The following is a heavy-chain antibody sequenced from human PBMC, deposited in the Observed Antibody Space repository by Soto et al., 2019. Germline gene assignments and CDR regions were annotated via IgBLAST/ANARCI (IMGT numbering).Heavy chain of an antibody. J-gene: IGHJ4*02. CDR1: GGSISSGGYY. V-gene: IGHV4-31*03. D-gene: IGHD2-2*01. Sequence: SETLSLTCTVSGGSISSGGYYWSWIRQHPGKGLEWIGYIYYSGSTYYNPSLKSRVTISVDTPKNQFSLKLSSVTAADTAVYYCARDRCSSTSCYVDYWGQGTLVTVSS. CDR2: IYYSGST. CDR3: ARDRCSSTSCYVDY.